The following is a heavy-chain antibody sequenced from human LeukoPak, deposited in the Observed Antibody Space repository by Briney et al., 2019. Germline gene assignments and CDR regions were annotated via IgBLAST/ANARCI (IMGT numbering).Heavy chain of an antibody. CDR2: VCHDGGT. CDR3: AKEGRDSGGYNGWFEP. V-gene: IGHV4-31*03. Sequence: SETLSLTCTVSGGSIRSSYYYWGWIRQPPGKGPEWIGYVCHDGGTSYNPSLKSRVTVAIDTSKNQFSLKLNSVTAADTAVFYCAKEGRDSGGYNGWFEPWGQGTLVTVSS. J-gene: IGHJ5*02. D-gene: IGHD2-15*01. CDR1: GGSIRSSYYY.